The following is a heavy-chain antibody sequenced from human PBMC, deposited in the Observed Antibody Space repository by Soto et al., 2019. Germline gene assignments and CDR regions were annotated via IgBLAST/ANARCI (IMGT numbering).Heavy chain of an antibody. CDR2: IYYSGST. CDR3: ARDHPHSYGVYYFDY. Sequence: SETLSLTCTVSGGSISSYYWSWIRQPPGKGLEWIGYIYYSGSTNYNPSLQNRVTISIDTSKNQVSLEVNSVTAADTAVYYCARDHPHSYGVYYFDYWGQGTPVTVSS. D-gene: IGHD5-18*01. V-gene: IGHV4-59*01. CDR1: GGSISSYY. J-gene: IGHJ4*02.